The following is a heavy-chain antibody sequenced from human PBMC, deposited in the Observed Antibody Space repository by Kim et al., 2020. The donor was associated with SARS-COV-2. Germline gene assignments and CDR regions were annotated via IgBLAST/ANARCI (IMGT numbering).Heavy chain of an antibody. D-gene: IGHD2-2*01. J-gene: IGHJ6*02. Sequence: GGSLRLSCAASGFTFSSYGMNWVRQAPGKGLEWVSSISSSSSYIYYADSVKGRFTISRDNAKNSLYLQMNSLRAEDTAVYYCAREVVPSATSWWGTLAYYYYGMDVWGQGTTVTASS. CDR1: GFTFSSYG. V-gene: IGHV3-21*01. CDR2: ISSSSSYI. CDR3: AREVVPSATSWWGTLAYYYYGMDV.